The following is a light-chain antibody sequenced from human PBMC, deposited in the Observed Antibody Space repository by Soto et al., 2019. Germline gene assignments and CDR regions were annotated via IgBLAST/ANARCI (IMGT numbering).Light chain of an antibody. V-gene: IGKV1-5*01. J-gene: IGKJ2*01. Sequence: DIPMTQSPSTLSASLGDRVTITCRASQSIHRWLAWYKQKPGTAPKVLIYDASNLERGVPSRSSGSVSGTELTLTISSLHPDDFATYYCQHYNSYSMSTFGQGNKLEI. CDR3: QHYNSYSMST. CDR2: DAS. CDR1: QSIHRW.